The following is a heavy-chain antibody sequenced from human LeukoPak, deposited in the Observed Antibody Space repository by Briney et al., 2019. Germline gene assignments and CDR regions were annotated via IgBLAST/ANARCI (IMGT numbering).Heavy chain of an antibody. CDR1: GYTFTSYG. CDR3: ATLGGGYCSGGSCYSEYYYMDV. CDR2: ISAYNGNT. Sequence: GASVKVSCKASGYTFTSYGISWVRQAPGQGLEWMGWISAYNGNTNYAQKLQGRVTMTTDTSTSTAYMELRSLRSDDTAVYYWATLGGGYCSGGSCYSEYYYMDVWGKGTTVTVSS. D-gene: IGHD2-15*01. J-gene: IGHJ6*03. V-gene: IGHV1-18*01.